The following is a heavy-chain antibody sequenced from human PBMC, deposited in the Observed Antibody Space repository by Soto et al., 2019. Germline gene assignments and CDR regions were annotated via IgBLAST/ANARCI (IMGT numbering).Heavy chain of an antibody. Sequence: ASVKVSCTASGYTFTSYDSRWVRQATGQGPEWMGWMNPNSGNTGYAKKFQGRVTMTRNTSISTAYMELSSLRSEDTAVYYCARGRTLAYMDVWGKGTTVTVSS. V-gene: IGHV1-8*01. D-gene: IGHD3-16*01. CDR3: ARGRTLAYMDV. J-gene: IGHJ6*03. CDR2: MNPNSGNT. CDR1: GYTFTSYD.